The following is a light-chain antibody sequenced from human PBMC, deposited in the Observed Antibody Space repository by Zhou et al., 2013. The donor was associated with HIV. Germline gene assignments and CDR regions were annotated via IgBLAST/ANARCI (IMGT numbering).Light chain of an antibody. V-gene: IGKV3-15*01. Sequence: EVVMTQSPATLSVSPGDRATLSCRASQSVSTNLAWYQQKPGQAPRLLIYGASTRATGIPTRFSGSGSWTEFTLTISSLEPEDFAVYYCQQRSNWPPLTFGGGPRWRSN. CDR2: GAS. J-gene: IGKJ4*01. CDR3: QQRSNWPPLT. CDR1: QSVSTN.